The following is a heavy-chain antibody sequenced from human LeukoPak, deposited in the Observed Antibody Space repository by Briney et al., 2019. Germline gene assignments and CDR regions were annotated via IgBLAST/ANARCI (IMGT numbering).Heavy chain of an antibody. J-gene: IGHJ3*02. CDR2: VSGSGRDT. CDR1: GFTFTTNA. D-gene: IGHD1-1*01. CDR3: AKELMIQPTGTVAFDI. V-gene: IGHV3-23*01. Sequence: LSGGSLRLSCAASGFTFTTNAMSWVRQAPGKGLEWVSAVSGSGRDTYYAGSVKGRFTISRDNSKNAVYLQMNSLRAEDTAVYYCAKELMIQPTGTVAFDIWGQGTMVTVSS.